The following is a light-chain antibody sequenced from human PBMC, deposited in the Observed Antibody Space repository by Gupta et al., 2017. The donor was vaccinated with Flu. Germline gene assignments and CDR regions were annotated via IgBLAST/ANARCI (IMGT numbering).Light chain of an antibody. J-gene: IGLJ3*02. CDR1: SGSIAYDD. V-gene: IGLV6-57*01. CDR2: DDN. Sequence: FVLTQPRSVSESPGKTVIISCTRSSGSIAYDDVQWYQQRPGSSPTTVIYDDNQRPSGVPDRFSGSIDSSSNSASLTISGLQTEDEADYYCQSYDGSNPMVFGGGTKLTVL. CDR3: QSYDGSNPMV.